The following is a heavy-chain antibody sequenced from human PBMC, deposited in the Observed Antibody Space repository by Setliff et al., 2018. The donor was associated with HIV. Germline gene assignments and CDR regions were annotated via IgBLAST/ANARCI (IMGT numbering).Heavy chain of an antibody. D-gene: IGHD3-22*01. CDR3: ARAGNDYYDSNGYYYVVDWFDS. CDR2: IYGSGST. CDR1: SGSIKSYY. J-gene: IGHJ5*01. Sequence: SETLSLTCTVSSGSIKSYYWSWIRQPPRKGLEWVGYIYGSGSTNYNPSLKSRLTISIDMSKNQFSLKLNSVTAADTAVYYCARAGNDYYDSNGYYYVVDWFDSWGQGTLVTVSS. V-gene: IGHV4-59*01.